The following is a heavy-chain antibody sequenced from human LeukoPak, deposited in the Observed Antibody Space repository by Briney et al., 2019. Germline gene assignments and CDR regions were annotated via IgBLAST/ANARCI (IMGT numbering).Heavy chain of an antibody. V-gene: IGHV4-39*07. J-gene: IGHJ3*02. CDR3: ASSSAVKVAFDI. CDR2: IFYSGST. D-gene: IGHD6-6*01. CDR1: GGSISTSNYY. Sequence: PSETLSLTCTVSGGSISTSNYYWGWIRQPPGKGLEWIGNIFYSGSTYYSPSLRSRVTISLDTSRNQCSLKLSSVTAADTAVYYCASSSAVKVAFDIWGQGTMVTVSS.